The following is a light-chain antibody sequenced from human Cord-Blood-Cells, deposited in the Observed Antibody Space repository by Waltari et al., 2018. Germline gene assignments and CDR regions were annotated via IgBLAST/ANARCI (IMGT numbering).Light chain of an antibody. CDR3: CSYAGSSTDWV. CDR2: EGS. V-gene: IGLV2-23*01. J-gene: IGLJ3*02. Sequence: QSALTQPASVSGSPGQSITISCTGTSSDVGSYNLVSWYQQHPGKAPKLMIYEGSKRPSGVSKRFSGSKSGNTASLTVSGRQADDEADYYCCSYAGSSTDWVFGGGTKLTVL. CDR1: SSDVGSYNL.